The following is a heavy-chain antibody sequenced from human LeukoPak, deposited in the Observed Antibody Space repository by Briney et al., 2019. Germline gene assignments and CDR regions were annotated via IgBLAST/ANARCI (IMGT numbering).Heavy chain of an antibody. V-gene: IGHV4-4*07. J-gene: IGHJ4*02. Sequence: SETLSLTCTVSGGSISSYYWSWIRRPAGKGLEWIGRIYTSGSTNYNPSLKSRVTMSVDTSKNQFSLKLSSVTAADTAVYYCARDYGSGSYLVLDYWGQGTLVTVSS. CDR3: ARDYGSGSYLVLDY. CDR2: IYTSGST. CDR1: GGSISSYY. D-gene: IGHD3-10*01.